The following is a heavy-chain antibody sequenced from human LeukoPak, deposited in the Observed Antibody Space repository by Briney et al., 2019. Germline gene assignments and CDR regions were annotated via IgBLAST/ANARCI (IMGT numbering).Heavy chain of an antibody. CDR1: GFTFSSYA. CDR2: ISSGGST. D-gene: IGHD1-1*01. CDR3: AMNWNCDY. Sequence: GGSLRLSCSASGFTFSSYAMLWVRQAPGKGLECVSAISSGGSTHYADSVKGRFTISRDDSENALYLQMSSLRAEDTAVYYCAMNWNCDYWGQGTLVTVSS. J-gene: IGHJ4*02. V-gene: IGHV3-64D*09.